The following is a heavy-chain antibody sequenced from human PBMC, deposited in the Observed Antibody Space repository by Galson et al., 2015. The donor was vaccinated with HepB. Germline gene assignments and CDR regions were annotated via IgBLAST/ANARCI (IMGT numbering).Heavy chain of an antibody. Sequence: SLRLSCAASGFTFSSYIMHWVRQAPGKGLEWVAVISYDGSNKYYADSVKGRFTISRDNSKNTLYLQMNSLRAEDTAVYYCARGERTQLWLRGDYWGQGTLVTVSS. CDR2: ISYDGSNK. CDR3: ARGERTQLWLRGDY. D-gene: IGHD5-18*01. CDR1: GFTFSSYI. J-gene: IGHJ4*02. V-gene: IGHV3-30-3*01.